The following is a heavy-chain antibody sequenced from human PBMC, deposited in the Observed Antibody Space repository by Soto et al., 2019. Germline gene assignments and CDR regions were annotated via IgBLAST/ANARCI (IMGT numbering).Heavy chain of an antibody. D-gene: IGHD6-13*01. Sequence: EVQLVESGGGLVQPGGSLRLSCAASGFTFSSYSMNWVRQAPGKGLEWVSYISSSSSTIYYADFVKGRFTISRDNAKNSLYLQMNSLRDEDTAVYYCARDSPYSNSWYDLNWFDPWGQGTLVTVSS. CDR1: GFTFSSYS. CDR3: ARDSPYSNSWYDLNWFDP. CDR2: ISSSSSTI. J-gene: IGHJ5*02. V-gene: IGHV3-48*02.